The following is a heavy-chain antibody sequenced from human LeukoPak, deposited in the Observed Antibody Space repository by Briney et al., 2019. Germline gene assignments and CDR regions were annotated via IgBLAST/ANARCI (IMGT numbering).Heavy chain of an antibody. CDR2: IYYSGST. Sequence: SETLSLTCTVSGGSISSYYWSWIRQPPGKGLEWVGYIYYSGSTNYNPSLKSRVTISVDTSKNQFSLKLSSVTAADTAVYYCARLEAARRGGLDYWGQGTLVTVSS. J-gene: IGHJ4*02. D-gene: IGHD6-6*01. CDR3: ARLEAARRGGLDY. CDR1: GGSISSYY. V-gene: IGHV4-59*08.